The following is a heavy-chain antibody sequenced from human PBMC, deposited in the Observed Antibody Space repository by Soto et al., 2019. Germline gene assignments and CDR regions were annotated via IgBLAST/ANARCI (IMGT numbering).Heavy chain of an antibody. J-gene: IGHJ5*02. CDR2: IYWNDDE. D-gene: IGHD6-6*01. CDR3: AKDLTRQLAYWLDP. Sequence: SGPTLVNPTQTLTLTCTFSGFSLSTSGVGVGWIRQPPGKALEWLALIYWNDDERYSPSLKSRLTITKDTSKNQVVLTTTNMDPVDTALYYCAKDLTRQLAYWLDPWGQGTQVTVSS. V-gene: IGHV2-5*01. CDR1: GFSLSTSGVG.